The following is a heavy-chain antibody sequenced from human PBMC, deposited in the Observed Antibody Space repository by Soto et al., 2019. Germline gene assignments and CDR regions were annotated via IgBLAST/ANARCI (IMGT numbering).Heavy chain of an antibody. CDR3: ARVGGGSGNFYY. Sequence: GSLRLSCGASGFTFSNYWMHWVRQAPGEGLVWVSRINGDGSFTRFADSVKGRFTISRDNAKNTLYLQMNSLRVDDTAVYYCARVGGGSGNFYYWGQGTLVTVSS. J-gene: IGHJ4*02. V-gene: IGHV3-74*01. CDR2: INGDGSFT. CDR1: GFTFSNYW. D-gene: IGHD3-10*01.